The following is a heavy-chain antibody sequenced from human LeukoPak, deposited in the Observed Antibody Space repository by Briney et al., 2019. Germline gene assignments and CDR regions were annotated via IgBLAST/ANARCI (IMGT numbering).Heavy chain of an antibody. CDR2: ISGSGGST. V-gene: IGHV3-23*01. CDR3: AKEGPWDDSSGYNY. CDR1: GFTFSSYA. D-gene: IGHD3-22*01. Sequence: GGSLRPSCAASGFTFSSYAMSWVRQAPGKGLEWVSAISGSGGSTYYADSVKGRFTISRDNSKNTLYLQMDSLRAEDTAVYYCAKEGPWDDSSGYNYWGQGTLVTVSS. J-gene: IGHJ4*02.